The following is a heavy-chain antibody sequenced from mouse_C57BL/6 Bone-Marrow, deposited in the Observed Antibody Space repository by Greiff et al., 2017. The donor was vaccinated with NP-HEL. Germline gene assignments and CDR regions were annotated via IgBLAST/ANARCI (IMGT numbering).Heavy chain of an antibody. J-gene: IGHJ4*01. CDR2: ISDGGSYT. D-gene: IGHD2-2*01. Sequence: EVHLVESGGGLVKPGGSLKLSCAASGFTFSSYAMSWVRQTPEKRLEWVATISDGGSYTYYPDNVKGRFTISRDNAKNNLYLQMSHLKSEDTAMYYCARDRGVTTKAMDYWGQGTSVTVSS. CDR1: GFTFSSYA. V-gene: IGHV5-4*01. CDR3: ARDRGVTTKAMDY.